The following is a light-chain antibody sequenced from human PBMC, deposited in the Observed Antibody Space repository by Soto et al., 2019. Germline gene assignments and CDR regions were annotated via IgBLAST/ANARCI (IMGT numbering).Light chain of an antibody. CDR2: GAS. CDR1: QSVSSSY. CDR3: QQYGSSPST. J-gene: IGKJ4*01. Sequence: EIVLTQSPGTLSLSPGERATLSCRASQSVSSSYLAWYQQKPGQAHRLLIYGASNRATGIPDRFSDSGSGTDFTLTISRLEPEDFAVYYCQQYGSSPSTFGGGTKVEIK. V-gene: IGKV3-20*01.